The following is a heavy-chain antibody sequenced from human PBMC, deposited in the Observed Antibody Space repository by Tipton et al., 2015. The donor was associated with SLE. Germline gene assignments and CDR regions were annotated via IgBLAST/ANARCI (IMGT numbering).Heavy chain of an antibody. J-gene: IGHJ4*02. Sequence: GLVKPSQSLSLTCAISGDNVSSSYAAWNWIRQPPSRGLEWLGRTYYRSKWYSDYAVSVKSRITINPDTSKNQFSLQLNSVTPEDTAVYYCARVWGTGSRGVDYWGQGTLVTVSS. V-gene: IGHV6-1*01. CDR2: TYYRSKWYS. CDR1: GDNVSSSYAA. CDR3: ARVWGTGSRGVDY. D-gene: IGHD2-2*01.